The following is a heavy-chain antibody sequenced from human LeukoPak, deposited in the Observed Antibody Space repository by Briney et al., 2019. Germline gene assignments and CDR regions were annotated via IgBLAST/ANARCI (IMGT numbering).Heavy chain of an antibody. Sequence: NASETLSLTCAVSAYSISSGYRWGWIRQPPGKGLEWIGSIYHSGITYYNPSLKSRVTISVDTSNNQFSLELTSVTAADTAVYYCARLYSRDRYYFDYWGQGTLVTVSS. CDR2: IYHSGIT. CDR3: ARLYSRDRYYFDY. J-gene: IGHJ4*02. CDR1: AYSISSGYR. V-gene: IGHV4-38-2*01. D-gene: IGHD1-26*01.